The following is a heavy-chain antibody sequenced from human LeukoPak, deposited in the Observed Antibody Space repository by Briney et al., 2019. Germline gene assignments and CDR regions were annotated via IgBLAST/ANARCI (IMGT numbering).Heavy chain of an antibody. Sequence: GGSLRLSCSASGFTFSSYAMRWVRQAPGKGLEYVSAISSNGGSTYYADSVKGRFTISRDNSKNTLYLQMSSLRAEDTAVYYCVSPSGYDSPYFDYWGQGTLVTVSS. CDR3: VSPSGYDSPYFDY. J-gene: IGHJ4*02. V-gene: IGHV3-64D*09. D-gene: IGHD5-12*01. CDR1: GFTFSSYA. CDR2: ISSNGGST.